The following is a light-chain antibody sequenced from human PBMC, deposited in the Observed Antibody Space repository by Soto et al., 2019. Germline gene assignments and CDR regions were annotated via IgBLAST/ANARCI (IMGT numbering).Light chain of an antibody. CDR1: SSNIGSFY. J-gene: IGLJ3*02. CDR2: YNN. CDR3: GTWDSSLSDWV. Sequence: QSVLTQPPSVSAAPGQTVTIPCSGSSSNIGSFYVSWFQQLPATAPKLLIYYNNNRPSGVPDRFSGSKSGTSATLGITGLQTGDEDDYYCGTWDSSLSDWVFGGGTKLTVL. V-gene: IGLV1-51*01.